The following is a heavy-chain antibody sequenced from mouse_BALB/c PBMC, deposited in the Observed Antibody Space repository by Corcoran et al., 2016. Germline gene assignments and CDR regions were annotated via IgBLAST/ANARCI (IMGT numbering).Heavy chain of an antibody. CDR1: GFNIKDTY. Sequence: EVQLQQSGAELVKPGASVKLSCTASGFNIKDTYMHWVKQRPEQGLEWIGRIDPANGNTKYDPKFQGKATITADTSSNTAYLQLSSLTSEDTAVYYCAKVVSRVIFDFWVQGSILTFSA. D-gene: IGHD1-3*01. CDR2: IDPANGNT. CDR3: AKVVSRVIFDF. J-gene: IGHJ2*01. V-gene: IGHV14-3*02.